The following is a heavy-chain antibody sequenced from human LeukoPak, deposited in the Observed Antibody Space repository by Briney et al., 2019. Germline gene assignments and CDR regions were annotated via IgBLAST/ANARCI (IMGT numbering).Heavy chain of an antibody. CDR2: IISIFGTA. D-gene: IGHD3-10*01. Sequence: RASVKVSCKASGGTFSSYAISWVRQAPGQGLEWMGGIISIFGTANYAQQYQGRVTITADESTRTAYMELSSLRSEDTAVYHCARFGHGQYGSGSSLNWFDPWGQGTLVTVSS. J-gene: IGHJ5*02. CDR1: GGTFSSYA. V-gene: IGHV1-69*01. CDR3: ARFGHGQYGSGSSLNWFDP.